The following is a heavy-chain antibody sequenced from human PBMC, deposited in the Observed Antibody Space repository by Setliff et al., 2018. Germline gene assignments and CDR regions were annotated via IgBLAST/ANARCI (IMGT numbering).Heavy chain of an antibody. Sequence: KASETLSLTCGVSGGGGSFSAYYWSWIRQPPGKGLEWIGEISPGGSTIYNPSLRSRVTMSVDTAKNRFSLNLTSVTAADTAVYYCATSGFCSAGSCYSFDDWGQGALGTVSS. CDR1: GGGGSFSAYY. CDR2: ISPGGST. D-gene: IGHD6-19*01. CDR3: ATSGFCSAGSCYSFDD. V-gene: IGHV4-34*01. J-gene: IGHJ4*02.